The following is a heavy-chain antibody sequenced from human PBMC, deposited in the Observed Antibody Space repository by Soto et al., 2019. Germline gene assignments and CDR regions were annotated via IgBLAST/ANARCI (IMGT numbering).Heavy chain of an antibody. D-gene: IGHD7-27*01. Sequence: QVQLQESGPILVKPSQTLSLTCTVSGGSISSVYDCWSWIRQSPDKGLEWIGHIYNGGSTYNNPSLAXRVTXSXHTSKNQFSLQLRSVTAADTAVYYCARGPSGDKVDFWGQGTLVTVSS. CDR1: GGSISSVYDC. CDR3: ARGPSGDKVDF. J-gene: IGHJ4*02. V-gene: IGHV4-30-4*01. CDR2: IYNGGST.